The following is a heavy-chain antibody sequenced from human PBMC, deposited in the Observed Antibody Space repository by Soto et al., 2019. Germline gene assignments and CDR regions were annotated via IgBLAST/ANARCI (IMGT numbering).Heavy chain of an antibody. CDR3: ARDVSIAARGIGYFDP. CDR2: IIPIFGTA. CDR1: GGTFSSYA. J-gene: IGHJ4*02. V-gene: IGHV1-69*13. D-gene: IGHD6-6*01. Sequence: ASVKVSCKASGGTFSSYAISWVRQAPGQGLEWMGGIIPIFGTANYAQKFQGRVTITADESTSTAYMELSSLRSEDTAVYYCARDVSIAARGIGYFDPWGQGTRVTVSS.